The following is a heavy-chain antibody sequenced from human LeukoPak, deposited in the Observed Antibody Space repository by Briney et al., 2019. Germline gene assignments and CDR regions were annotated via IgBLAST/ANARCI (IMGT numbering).Heavy chain of an antibody. Sequence: GGSLRLSCAASGFSFSSYSMNWVRQAPGKGLEWVSYISSTSTTYYADSVKGRFTISRDNSKNTLYLQLNSLTAEDTAMYYCAKDEGRLITNWYRQYWGQGTPVTVSS. J-gene: IGHJ4*02. D-gene: IGHD1-1*01. CDR2: ISSTSTT. CDR3: AKDEGRLITNWYRQY. V-gene: IGHV3-48*01. CDR1: GFSFSSYS.